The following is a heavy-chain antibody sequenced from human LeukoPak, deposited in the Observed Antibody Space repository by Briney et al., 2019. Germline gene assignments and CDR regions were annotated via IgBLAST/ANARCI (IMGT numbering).Heavy chain of an antibody. J-gene: IGHJ4*02. CDR3: ARVAGTAMAHPFDY. Sequence: SETLSLTCTVSGGSISSYYWSWIRQPPGKGLEWIGYIYYSGSTNYNPSLKSRVTISEDTSKNQFSLKLSSVTAADTAVYYCARVAGTAMAHPFDYWGQGTLVTVSS. CDR1: GGSISSYY. CDR2: IYYSGST. V-gene: IGHV4-59*01. D-gene: IGHD5-18*01.